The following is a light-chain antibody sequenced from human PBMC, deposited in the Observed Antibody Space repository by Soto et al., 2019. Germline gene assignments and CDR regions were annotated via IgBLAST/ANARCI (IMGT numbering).Light chain of an antibody. Sequence: QSVLTQPASVSGSPGQSITISCTGTSSDVGGYNYVSWYQQHPGKAPKLMIYEVSNRPSGVSNRFSGSKSGYTASLTISGLQAEDEADYYCSSYTSSSGVFGGGTKVTVL. CDR3: SSYTSSSGV. CDR1: SSDVGGYNY. CDR2: EVS. V-gene: IGLV2-14*01. J-gene: IGLJ3*02.